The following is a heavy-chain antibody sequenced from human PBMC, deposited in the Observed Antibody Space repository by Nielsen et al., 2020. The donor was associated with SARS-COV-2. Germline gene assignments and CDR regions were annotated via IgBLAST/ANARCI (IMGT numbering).Heavy chain of an antibody. V-gene: IGHV5-10-1*01. CDR3: ARRYCSSTSCSFLSIDY. D-gene: IGHD2-2*01. Sequence: GESLKISCKGSGYSFSSYWITWVRQMPGKGLEWMGRIDPSDSYTNYSPSFQGHVTISADKSISTAYLQWSSLKASDTAMYYCARRYCSSTSCSFLSIDYWGQGTLVTVSS. CDR1: GYSFSSYW. J-gene: IGHJ4*02. CDR2: IDPSDSYT.